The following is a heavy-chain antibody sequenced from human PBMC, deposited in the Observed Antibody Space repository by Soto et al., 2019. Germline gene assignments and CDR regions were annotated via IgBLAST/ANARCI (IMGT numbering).Heavy chain of an antibody. J-gene: IGHJ6*02. CDR2: INHSGST. CDR3: ARQLELRYYGMDA. CDR1: AGSSSGYY. D-gene: IGHD1-7*01. V-gene: IGHV4-34*01. Sequence: SETRRDRCAVSAGSSSGYYWIWIRQPPGKGLEWIGEINHSGSTNYNPSLKSRVTISVDTSKNQFSLKLSSVTAADTAVYYCARQLELRYYGMDAWGQGTTVT.